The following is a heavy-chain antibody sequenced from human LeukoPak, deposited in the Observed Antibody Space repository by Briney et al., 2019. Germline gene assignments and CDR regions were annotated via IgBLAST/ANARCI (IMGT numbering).Heavy chain of an antibody. V-gene: IGHV4-59*01. D-gene: IGHD3-10*01. J-gene: IGHJ5*02. CDR3: ARGGSTSYREFLYNWFDP. CDR1: GGSISSYY. Sequence: SETLSLTCTVSGGSISSYYWSWIRQPPGKGLEWIGYIYYSGSTNYNPSLKSRVTISVDTSKNRFSLKLSSVTAADTAVYYCARGGSTSYREFLYNWFDPWGRGTLVTVSS. CDR2: IYYSGST.